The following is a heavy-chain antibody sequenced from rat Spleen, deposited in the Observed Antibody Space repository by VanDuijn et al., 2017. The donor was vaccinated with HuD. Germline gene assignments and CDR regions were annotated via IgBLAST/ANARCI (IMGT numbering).Heavy chain of an antibody. V-gene: IGHV5-20*01. Sequence: EVQLVESGGGSVQPGRSMKLSCAASGINFSNYYMAWVRQAPTKGLEWVASISHDGGSTYYRDSVKGRFTISIDNAKSTLYLQMESLMSEDTATYYRAKVRTGSFDYWGQGVMVTVSS. CDR3: AKVRTGSFDY. D-gene: IGHD5-1*01. CDR1: GINFSNYY. J-gene: IGHJ2*01. CDR2: ISHDGGST.